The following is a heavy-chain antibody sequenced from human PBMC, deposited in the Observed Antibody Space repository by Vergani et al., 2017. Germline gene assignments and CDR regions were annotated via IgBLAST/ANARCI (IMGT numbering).Heavy chain of an antibody. CDR3: ARDGYCSGGSCYSWYYGMDV. Sequence: QVQLVQSGAEVKKPGASVKVSCKVSGYTLTELSMHWVRQAPGQGLEWMGWISAYNGNTNYAQKLQGRVTMTTDTSTSTAYMELRSLRSDETAVYYCARDGYCSGGSCYSWYYGMDVWGQGTTVTVSS. J-gene: IGHJ6*02. V-gene: IGHV1-18*01. CDR1: GYTLTELS. D-gene: IGHD2-15*01. CDR2: ISAYNGNT.